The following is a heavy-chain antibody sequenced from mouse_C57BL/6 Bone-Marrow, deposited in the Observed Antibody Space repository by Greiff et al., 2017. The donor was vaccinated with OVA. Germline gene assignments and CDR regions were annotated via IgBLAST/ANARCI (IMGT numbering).Heavy chain of an antibody. CDR1: GYAFTNYL. CDR3: ARAGLRRGYFDY. CDR2: INPGSGGT. D-gene: IGHD2-4*01. Sequence: QVQLKESGAELVRPGTSVKVSCKASGYAFTNYLIEWVKQRPGQGLEWIGVINPGSGGTNYNEKFKGKATLTADKSSSTAYMQLSSLTSEDSAVYFCARAGLRRGYFDYWGQGTTLTVSS. V-gene: IGHV1-54*01. J-gene: IGHJ2*01.